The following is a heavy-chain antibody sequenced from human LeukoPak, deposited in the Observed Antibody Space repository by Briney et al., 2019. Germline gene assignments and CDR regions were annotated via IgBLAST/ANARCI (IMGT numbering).Heavy chain of an antibody. CDR3: ARARRRDAFDI. CDR1: GGTFSSYA. CDR2: IIPIFGTA. V-gene: IGHV1-69*13. Sequence: ASVKVTCKASGGTFSSYAISWVRQAPGQGLEWMGGIIPIFGTANYAQKFQGRVTITADESTSTAYMGLSSVRSEDTAVYFCARARRRDAFDIWGQGTMVTVSS. J-gene: IGHJ3*02.